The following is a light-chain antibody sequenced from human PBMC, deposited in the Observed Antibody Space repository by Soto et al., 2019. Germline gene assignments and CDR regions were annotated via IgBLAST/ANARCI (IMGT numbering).Light chain of an antibody. V-gene: IGKV1-27*01. Sequence: DIQMTQSPSSLSAFVGDRVTITCRASQSISNYLHWYQQKPGQPPKLLIYWATTRESGVPDRFSGSGSGTDFTLTVSGLQAEDVAIYYCHQYFRSPLTFGGGTKVEIK. CDR3: HQYFRSPLT. J-gene: IGKJ4*01. CDR2: WAT. CDR1: QSISNY.